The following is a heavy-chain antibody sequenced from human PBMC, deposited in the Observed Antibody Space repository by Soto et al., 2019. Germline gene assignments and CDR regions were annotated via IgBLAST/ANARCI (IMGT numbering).Heavy chain of an antibody. J-gene: IGHJ3*02. V-gene: IGHV3-30*18. Sequence: QVQLVESGGGVVQPGKSLRLSCAASGFTFRTYGMHWVRQVPGKGLEWVAVISDDGNNKYNIASVEGRFTISRDNSKNTLYVQMNRLRAEDTAVYYCAKGGGYSYGTNDAFDIWGQGTMVTVSS. CDR3: AKGGGYSYGTNDAFDI. CDR1: GFTFRTYG. D-gene: IGHD5-18*01. CDR2: ISDDGNNK.